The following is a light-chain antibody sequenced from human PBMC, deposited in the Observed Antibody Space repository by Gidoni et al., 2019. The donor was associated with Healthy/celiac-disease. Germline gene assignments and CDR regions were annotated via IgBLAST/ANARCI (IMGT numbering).Light chain of an antibody. CDR3: MQGTHWPLT. J-gene: IGKJ4*01. CDR2: KVS. CDR1: QSLVNSDGNTY. Sequence: DVGMAQSPLSLPVTLGQPASISCRSSQSLVNSDGNTYLNWFQQRPGQSPRRLIYKVSNRDSGVPDRFSGSGSGTDFTLKISRVEAEDVGVYYCMQGTHWPLTFGGGTKVEIK. V-gene: IGKV2-30*01.